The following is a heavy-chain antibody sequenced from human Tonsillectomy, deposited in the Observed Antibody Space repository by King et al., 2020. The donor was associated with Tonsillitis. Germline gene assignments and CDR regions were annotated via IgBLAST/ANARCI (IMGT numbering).Heavy chain of an antibody. Sequence: ITLKESGPTLVKPTQTLTLTCTFSGFSLSTTGVGVGWIRQPPGKALDWLALIYWDDDNRYSPSLKSRLTVTKDTSKNQVVLTMTNMDPVDTATYYCAHRRGDGGDWNGGAFNYWGQGTLVTVSS. CDR2: IYWDDDN. D-gene: IGHD2-21*02. V-gene: IGHV2-5*02. CDR3: AHRRGDGGDWNGGAFNY. J-gene: IGHJ4*02. CDR1: GFSLSTTGVG.